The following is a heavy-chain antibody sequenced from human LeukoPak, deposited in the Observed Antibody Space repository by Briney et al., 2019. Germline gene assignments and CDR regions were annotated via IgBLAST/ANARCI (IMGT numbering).Heavy chain of an antibody. D-gene: IGHD1-1*01. Sequence: PGGSLRLSCAASGFTFSSYAMTWVRQAPGKGPEWVSGISGSGDTTFYADSVKGRFTISRDNSKNTVDLQMNSLRVEDTAVYYCARDWNYFSCWGQGTLVTVSS. CDR3: ARDWNYFSC. J-gene: IGHJ4*02. CDR1: GFTFSSYA. CDR2: ISGSGDTT. V-gene: IGHV3-23*01.